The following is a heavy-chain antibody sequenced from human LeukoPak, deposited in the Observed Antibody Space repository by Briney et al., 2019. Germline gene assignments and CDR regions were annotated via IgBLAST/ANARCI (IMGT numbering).Heavy chain of an antibody. Sequence: PSETLSLTCTVSGGSISSYYWSWIRQPPGKGLEWIGYIYTSGSTNYNPSLKSRVTISVDTSKNQFSLKLSSVTAADTAVYYRARHFPYSSSWNDAFDIWGQGTMVTVSS. J-gene: IGHJ3*02. CDR2: IYTSGST. D-gene: IGHD6-13*01. V-gene: IGHV4-4*09. CDR1: GGSISSYY. CDR3: ARHFPYSSSWNDAFDI.